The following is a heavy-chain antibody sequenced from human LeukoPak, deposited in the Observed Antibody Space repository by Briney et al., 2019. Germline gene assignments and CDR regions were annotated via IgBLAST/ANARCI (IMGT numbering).Heavy chain of an antibody. CDR2: MWYDGSNK. D-gene: IGHD3-10*01. V-gene: IGHV3-33*01. Sequence: GGSLRLSCAASGFTFSSYGMHWVRQAPGKGLEWVAVMWYDGSNKYYADSVKGRFTISRDNSKNTLYLQMNSLRAEDTAVYYCARVYGSGSPFDYWGQGTLVTVSS. CDR1: GFTFSSYG. J-gene: IGHJ4*02. CDR3: ARVYGSGSPFDY.